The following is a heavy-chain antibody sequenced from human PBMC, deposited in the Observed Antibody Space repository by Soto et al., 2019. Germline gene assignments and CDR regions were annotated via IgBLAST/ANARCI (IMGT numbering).Heavy chain of an antibody. CDR2: IDPKNGGT. CDR3: GRDDYGIFPY. Sequence: VQLVQSGTEVKKPGASVKVSCQASGYSISAYYIHWVRQAPGQGLEWMGWIDPKNGGTVSAQKFQGRLTMTRDTSISTVYMDLSGLISDDTALYYCGRDDYGIFPYWGQGSLVTVSS. V-gene: IGHV1-2*02. D-gene: IGHD3-10*01. J-gene: IGHJ4*02. CDR1: GYSISAYY.